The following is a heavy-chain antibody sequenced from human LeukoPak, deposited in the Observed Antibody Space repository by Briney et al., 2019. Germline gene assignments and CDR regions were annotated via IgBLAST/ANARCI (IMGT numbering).Heavy chain of an antibody. J-gene: IGHJ3*02. CDR3: ARGLQHSSGWYAFDI. D-gene: IGHD6-19*01. CDR2: INPASGTT. CDR1: GYTLTRYY. Sequence: ASVKVSCKASGYTLTRYYVHWVRQAPGQGLEWMGIINPASGTTRYAQKLQGRVTLTRDTSTSTVHMELSSLRSEDTAVYYCARGLQHSSGWYAFDIWGQGTMVTVSS. V-gene: IGHV1-46*04.